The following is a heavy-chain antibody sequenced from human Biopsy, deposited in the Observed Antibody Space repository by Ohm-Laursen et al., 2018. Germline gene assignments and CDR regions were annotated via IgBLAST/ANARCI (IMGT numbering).Heavy chain of an antibody. CDR3: ARVGAGAPSIDYFDY. Sequence: SETLSLTCTVSGDSVSGGSFYWTWIRQPPGQGLEYIGYIYDRGSTANYNPSLESRVTMSVDMPKNQFSLELSSVTAADTAVYYCARVGAGAPSIDYFDYWGQGALVTVSS. J-gene: IGHJ4*02. D-gene: IGHD1-26*01. V-gene: IGHV4-61*01. CDR1: GDSVSGGSFY. CDR2: IYDRGSTA.